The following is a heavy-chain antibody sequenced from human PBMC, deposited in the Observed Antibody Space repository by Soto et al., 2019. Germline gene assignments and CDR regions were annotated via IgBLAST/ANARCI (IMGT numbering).Heavy chain of an antibody. CDR2: IIPIFDSP. CDR1: GGSFSTYA. D-gene: IGHD2-15*01. CDR3: ARGAECRGYCLKKFTWLHP. J-gene: IGHJ5*02. Sequence: QVQLVQSGAEVKKPGSSVRVSCKASGGSFSTYAFSWVRQAPGHGLEWMGGIIPIFDSPYYAQNFQGRVTIAADGSTSAVYMELSSLTPEDTAVYYCARGAECRGYCLKKFTWLHPWGQGTLVTVSS. V-gene: IGHV1-69*01.